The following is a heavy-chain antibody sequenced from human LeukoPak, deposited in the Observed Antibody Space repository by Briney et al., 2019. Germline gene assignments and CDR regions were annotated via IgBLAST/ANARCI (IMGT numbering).Heavy chain of an antibody. D-gene: IGHD3-22*01. CDR2: IKQDGSEK. CDR3: AREGRGYKVAKFDY. J-gene: IGHJ4*02. Sequence: GGSLRLSCAASVLIFSSYWMCWVRQAPGKGLEWVANIKQDGSEKHYVDSVKGRFTISRDNAKNSLYLQMNSLRAEDTAVYYCAREGRGYKVAKFDYWGQGTLVTVSS. CDR1: VLIFSSYW. V-gene: IGHV3-7*01.